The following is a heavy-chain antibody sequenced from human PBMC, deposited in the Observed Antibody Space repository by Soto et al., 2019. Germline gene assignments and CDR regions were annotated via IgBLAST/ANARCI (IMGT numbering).Heavy chain of an antibody. CDR1: GSTFTRYS. V-gene: IGHV3-21*01. CDR2: ISSTTNYI. Sequence: GGSLRLSCAASGSTFTRYSMNWVRQAPGKGLEWVSSISSTTNYIYYADSMKGRFTVSRDNAKNSVYLEMNSLSAEDTAVYYCARESEDLTSNFDYWGQGTLVTVSS. J-gene: IGHJ4*02. CDR3: ARESEDLTSNFDY.